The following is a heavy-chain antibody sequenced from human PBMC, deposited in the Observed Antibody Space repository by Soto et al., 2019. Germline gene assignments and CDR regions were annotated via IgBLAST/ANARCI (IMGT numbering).Heavy chain of an antibody. CDR3: ALRTGNWNPLAD. Sequence: QVQLVQSGAEVERPGSSVKVSCKTSGGTTSSYTIGWVRQAPGQGLEWMGNIVRMINKIDYAQKFQGRVTITADKSTTTVYMELNSLRSEDTAVYFSALRTGNWNPLADWGQGTLVTVSS. J-gene: IGHJ4*02. V-gene: IGHV1-69*02. CDR1: GGTTSSYT. CDR2: IVRMINKI. D-gene: IGHD1-1*01.